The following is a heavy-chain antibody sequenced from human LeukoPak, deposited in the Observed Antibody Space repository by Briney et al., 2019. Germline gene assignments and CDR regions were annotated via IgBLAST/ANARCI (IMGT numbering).Heavy chain of an antibody. CDR3: AREPCSVGSCYRGDY. J-gene: IGHJ1*01. CDR1: GFTSSSYS. CDR2: ISSSSSYI. V-gene: IGHV3-21*03. Sequence: PGGSLRLYCAASGFTSSSYSMNWVRQAPGKGLEWVSSISSSSSYIKYADSVKGRFTISRDNAKNTLYLQMNSLRAEDRAVCYCAREPCSVGSCYRGDYWGQGTLLTVSS. D-gene: IGHD2-15*01.